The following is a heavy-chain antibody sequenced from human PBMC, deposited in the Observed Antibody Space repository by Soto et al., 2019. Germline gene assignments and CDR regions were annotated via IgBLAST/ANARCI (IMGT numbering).Heavy chain of an antibody. CDR1: GFTFSSYA. J-gene: IGHJ4*02. V-gene: IGHV3-23*01. CDR3: AKDLYYDILTGYYPY. D-gene: IGHD3-9*01. CDR2: ISGSGGST. Sequence: EVQLLESGGGLVQPGGSLRLSCAASGFTFSSYAMSWVRQAPGKGLEWVSAISGSGGSTYYADSVKGRFTISRDNSKNTLYLQMNSLRAEDTAVYYSAKDLYYDILTGYYPYWGQGTLVTVSS.